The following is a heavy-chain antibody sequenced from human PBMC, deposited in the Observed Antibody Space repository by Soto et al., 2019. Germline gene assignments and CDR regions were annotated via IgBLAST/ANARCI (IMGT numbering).Heavy chain of an antibody. CDR3: ARAIAVAGTGGFY. Sequence: PGGSLRLSCAASGFTFSSYWMHWVRQAPGKGLVWVSRINSDGSSITYADSVKGRFTISRDNAKNTLYLQMNSLRAEDTAVYYCARAIAVAGTGGFYWGQGTLVTVSS. J-gene: IGHJ4*02. V-gene: IGHV3-74*01. CDR1: GFTFSSYW. CDR2: INSDGSSI. D-gene: IGHD6-19*01.